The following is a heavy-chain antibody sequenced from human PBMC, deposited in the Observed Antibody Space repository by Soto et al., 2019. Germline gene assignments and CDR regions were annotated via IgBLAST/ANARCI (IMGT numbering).Heavy chain of an antibody. J-gene: IGHJ6*02. Sequence: GESLKISCKGSGYSFTSYWISWVRQMPGKGLEWMGRIDPSDSYTNYSPSFQGHVTISADKSISTAYLQWSSLKASDAAMYYCASPLTTGTTSFDYYYYGMDVWGQGNTVTVSS. CDR3: ASPLTTGTTSFDYYYYGMDV. D-gene: IGHD1-7*01. V-gene: IGHV5-10-1*01. CDR1: GYSFTSYW. CDR2: IDPSDSYT.